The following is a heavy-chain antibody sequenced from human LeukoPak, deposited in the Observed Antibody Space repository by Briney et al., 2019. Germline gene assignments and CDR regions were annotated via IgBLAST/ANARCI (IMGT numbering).Heavy chain of an antibody. J-gene: IGHJ4*02. CDR3: ARGYCSSTSCYAGDY. D-gene: IGHD2-2*01. CDR2: IYSSGNT. CDR1: GFIFSSYS. V-gene: IGHV3-53*01. Sequence: GGSLRLSCAAPGFIFSSYSMSWVRQAPGKGLEWVSVIYSSGNTYYADSVKGRFTISRDNSKNTLYLQMNSLRAEDTAVYYCARGYCSSTSCYAGDYWGQGTLVTVSS.